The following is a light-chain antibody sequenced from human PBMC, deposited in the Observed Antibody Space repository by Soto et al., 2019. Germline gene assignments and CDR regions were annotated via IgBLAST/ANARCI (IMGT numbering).Light chain of an antibody. Sequence: EIVLTQFPANLSMSPGDGATLSCRASQSVSILFAWYQQKPGQAPRLLIYGASTRATGIPDRFSGSGSGTDFTLTINRLESEDSAVYYCQQYGYSPALTFGGGTKVDIK. CDR3: QQYGYSPALT. CDR1: QSVSILF. CDR2: GAS. V-gene: IGKV3-20*01. J-gene: IGKJ4*01.